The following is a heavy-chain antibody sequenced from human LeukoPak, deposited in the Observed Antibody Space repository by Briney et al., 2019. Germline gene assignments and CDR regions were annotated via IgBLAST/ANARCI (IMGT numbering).Heavy chain of an antibody. J-gene: IGHJ3*02. CDR3: ARGEVVVDTDAFDI. V-gene: IGHV4-34*01. CDR1: GGSFSGYY. CDR2: INHSGST. D-gene: IGHD2-15*01. Sequence: PSETLSLTCAVYGGSFSGYYWSWIRQPPGKGLEWIGEINHSGSTNYNPSLKSRVTISVDTSKNQFSLKLSSVTAADTAVYYCARGEVVVDTDAFDIWGQGTMVTVSS.